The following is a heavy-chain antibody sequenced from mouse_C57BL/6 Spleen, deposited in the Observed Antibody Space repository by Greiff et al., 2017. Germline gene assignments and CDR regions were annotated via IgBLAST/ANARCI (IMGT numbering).Heavy chain of an antibody. V-gene: IGHV8-5*01. J-gene: IGHJ2*01. D-gene: IGHD2-12*01. Sequence: QVTLKESGPGILQPSQTLSLTCSFSGFSLSTSNMGIGWIRQPSGKGLEWLAHIWWNDDKYYNPSLKSRLTISKDTSNNQVCLKITSVDTADTATYYCASYYSPSDYFDYWGQGTTLTVSS. CDR3: ASYYSPSDYFDY. CDR1: GFSLSTSNMG. CDR2: IWWNDDK.